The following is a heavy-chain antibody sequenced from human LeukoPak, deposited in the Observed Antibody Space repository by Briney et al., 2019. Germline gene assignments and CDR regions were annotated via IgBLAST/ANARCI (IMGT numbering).Heavy chain of an antibody. V-gene: IGHV4-4*07. CDR2: IFTSGST. J-gene: IGHJ4*02. Sequence: PSETLSLTCTVSGGSISSYYWSWIRQPAGKGLEWIGRIFTSGSTNYNPSLKSRVSISVNTSKNQFSLKLSSVTAADTAVYYCARRRLGEFFDYWGQGTLVTVSS. D-gene: IGHD3-16*01. CDR1: GGSISSYY. CDR3: ARRRLGEFFDY.